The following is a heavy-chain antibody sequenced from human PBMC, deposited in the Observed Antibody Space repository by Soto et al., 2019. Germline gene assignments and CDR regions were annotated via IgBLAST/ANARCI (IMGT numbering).Heavy chain of an antibody. D-gene: IGHD3-10*01. CDR3: ARDDAVGGDKY. CDR1: GYTFSNTG. J-gene: IGHJ4*02. V-gene: IGHV1-3*01. Sequence: GASVKVSCKVSGYTFSNTGFHWVRQAPGQGLEWMGWINVGNGDTRYSERFQGRITITRDTSANTLYVELSSLRSEDTAVYYCARDDAVGGDKYWGQGTQVTVSS. CDR2: INVGNGDT.